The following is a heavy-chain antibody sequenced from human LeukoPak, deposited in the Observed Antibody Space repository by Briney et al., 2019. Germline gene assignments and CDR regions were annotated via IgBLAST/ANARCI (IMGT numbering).Heavy chain of an antibody. CDR2: IYYSGST. V-gene: IGHV4-59*01. CDR1: GGSISSYY. CDR3: ARDGWYNWFDP. D-gene: IGHD2-15*01. Sequence: SETLSLTCTVSGGSISSYYWSWIRQPPGKGLEWIGYIYYSGSTNYNPSLKSRVTISVDTSRNQFSLKLSSVTAADTAVYYCARDGWYNWFDPWGQGTLVTVSS. J-gene: IGHJ5*02.